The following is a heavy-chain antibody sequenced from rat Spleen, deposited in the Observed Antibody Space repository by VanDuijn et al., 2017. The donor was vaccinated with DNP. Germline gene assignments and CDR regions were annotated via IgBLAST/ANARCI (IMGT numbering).Heavy chain of an antibody. D-gene: IGHD1-2*01. CDR1: GFSLTDYS. CDR3: ARYSTSFVMDA. Sequence: VQLTESGPGLVQPSQTLSLTCTVSGFSLTDYSVHWVRQPPGKGLEWMGVMWTGGGTAFNSLLKSRLSIGRDTSKSQVFLKMNSLQTEDTATYYCARYSTSFVMDAWGQGASVTVSS. CDR2: MWTGGGT. J-gene: IGHJ4*01. V-gene: IGHV2S63*01.